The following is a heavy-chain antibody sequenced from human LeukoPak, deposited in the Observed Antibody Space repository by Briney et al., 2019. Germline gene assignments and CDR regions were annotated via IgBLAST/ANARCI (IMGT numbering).Heavy chain of an antibody. Sequence: PGGSLRLSCAASGFTFSDYYMSWIRQAPGKGLEWVSTIKGIGPTTYYADTLKGRFTISRDNAKNSLFLQMSSLRADDTAIYYCARAGELRYMDVWGKGTAVTVSS. CDR1: GFTFSDYY. V-gene: IGHV3-11*04. J-gene: IGHJ6*03. CDR2: IKGIGPTT. CDR3: ARAGELRYMDV. D-gene: IGHD3-16*01.